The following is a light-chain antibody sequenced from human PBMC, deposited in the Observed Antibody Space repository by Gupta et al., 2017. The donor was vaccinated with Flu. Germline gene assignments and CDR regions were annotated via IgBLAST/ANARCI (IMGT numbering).Light chain of an antibody. J-gene: IGKJ1*01. CDR1: QSISSW. CDR2: KAS. Sequence: DIQMTQSPSTLSASVGDRVTITCRASQSISSWLAWYQQKPGKAPKLLIYKASSLESGVPSRFSGSGSGTKFTLTISSLQPDDFATYYCQHENDYSRTFGQGTKVEIK. V-gene: IGKV1-5*03. CDR3: QHENDYSRT.